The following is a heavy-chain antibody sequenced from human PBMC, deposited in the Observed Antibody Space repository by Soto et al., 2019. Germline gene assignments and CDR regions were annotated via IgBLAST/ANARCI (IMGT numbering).Heavy chain of an antibody. V-gene: IGHV4-39*01. J-gene: IGHJ6*02. CDR2: IYYSGST. CDR1: VGSISGSSYY. Sequence: SETLSHTFTVSVGSISGSSYYWGWIRQPPGKGLEWIGSIYYSGSTYYNPSLKSRVTISVDTSKNQFSLKLSSVTAADTAVYYCARLASLYYYYGMDVWGQGTTVTVSS. D-gene: IGHD6-6*01. CDR3: ARLASLYYYYGMDV.